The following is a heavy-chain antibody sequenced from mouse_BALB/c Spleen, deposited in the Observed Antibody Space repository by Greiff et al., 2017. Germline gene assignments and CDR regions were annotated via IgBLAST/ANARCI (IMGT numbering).Heavy chain of an antibody. CDR1: GFSLTGYG. J-gene: IGHJ3*01. V-gene: IGHV2-6-7*01. CDR2: IWGDGST. CDR3: ARDRHYYGFAY. Sequence: QVQLQQSGPGLVAPSQSLSITCTVSGFSLTGYGVNWVRQPPGKGLEWLGMIWGDGSTDYNSALKSRLSISKDNSKSQVFLKMNSLQTDDTARYYGARDRHYYGFAYWGQGTLVTVSA. D-gene: IGHD1-2*01.